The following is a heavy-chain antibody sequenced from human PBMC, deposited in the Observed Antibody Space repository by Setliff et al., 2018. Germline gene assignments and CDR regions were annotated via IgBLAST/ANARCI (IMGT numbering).Heavy chain of an antibody. CDR3: ARHVLNRGTYPRPCDS. V-gene: IGHV4-38-2*02. J-gene: IGHJ4*02. CDR2: ISHSRSA. Sequence: SETLSLTCTVSGYSISSGNYWGWILQPPGAGLERIGGISHSRSAYYNTSLKSRVTISLDMSKNQFSLKLRSVTAADTAMYYCARHVLNRGTYPRPCDSWGQGTLVTVSS. D-gene: IGHD1-26*01. CDR1: GYSISSGNY.